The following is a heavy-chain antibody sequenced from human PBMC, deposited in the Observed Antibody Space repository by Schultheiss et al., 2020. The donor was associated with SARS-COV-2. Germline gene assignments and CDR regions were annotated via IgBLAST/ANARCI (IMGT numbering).Heavy chain of an antibody. CDR3: ARLDCSSTSCPLDV. CDR2: INHSGTT. Sequence: SETLSLTCAVYGGSFSGYYWSWIRQPPGKGLEWIGEINHSGTTNYNPSLKSRVTMSVDTSKNQFSLKLSSVTAADTAVYYCARLDCSSTSCPLDVWGQGTTVTVSS. CDR1: GGSFSGYY. J-gene: IGHJ6*02. V-gene: IGHV4-34*01. D-gene: IGHD2-2*01.